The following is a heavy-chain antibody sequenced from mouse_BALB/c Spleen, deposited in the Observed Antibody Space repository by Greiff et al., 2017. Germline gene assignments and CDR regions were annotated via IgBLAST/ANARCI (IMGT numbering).Heavy chain of an antibody. D-gene: IGHD1-1*01. CDR1: GISITTGNYR. V-gene: IGHV3-5*02. CDR2: IYYSGTI. J-gene: IGHJ4*01. Sequence: EVKLVESGPGLVKPSQTVSLTCTVTGISITTGNYRWSWIRQFPGNKLEWIGYIYYSGTITYNPSLTSRTTITRDTSKNQFFLEMNSLTAEDTATYYCARDPLYYGSSYGAMDYWGQGTSVTVSS. CDR3: ARDPLYYGSSYGAMDY.